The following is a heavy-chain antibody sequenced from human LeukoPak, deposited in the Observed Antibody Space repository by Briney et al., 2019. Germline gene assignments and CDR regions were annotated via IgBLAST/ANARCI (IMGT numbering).Heavy chain of an antibody. V-gene: IGHV4-39*01. CDR3: ARSATVLRYFDWLSDAFDI. CDR1: GGSISSSSYY. J-gene: IGHJ3*02. D-gene: IGHD3-9*01. Sequence: SETLSLTCTVSGGSISSSSYYWGWIRQPTGKGLEWIGSIYYSGSTYYNPSLKSRVTISVDTSKNQFSLKLSSVTAADTAVYYCARSATVLRYFDWLSDAFDIWGQGTMVTVSS. CDR2: IYYSGST.